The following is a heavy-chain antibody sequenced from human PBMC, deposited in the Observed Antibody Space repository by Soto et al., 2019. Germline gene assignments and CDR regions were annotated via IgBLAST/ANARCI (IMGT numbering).Heavy chain of an antibody. Sequence: SKTLSLTCTVSGGSISSYYWSWIRQPPGKGLEWIGYIYYSGSTNYNPSLKSRVTISVDTSKNQFSLKLSSVTAADTAVYYCATNWNYVDYWGQGTLVTVSS. J-gene: IGHJ4*02. CDR2: IYYSGST. CDR1: GGSISSYY. D-gene: IGHD1-1*01. CDR3: ATNWNYVDY. V-gene: IGHV4-59*01.